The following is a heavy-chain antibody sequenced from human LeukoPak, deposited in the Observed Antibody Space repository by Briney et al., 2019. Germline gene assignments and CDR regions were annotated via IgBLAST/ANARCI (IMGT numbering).Heavy chain of an antibody. CDR3: ERGSSSGLYDY. CDR1: GFTFSSYA. Sequence: GGSLRLSCAASGFTFSSYAMSLVRQAPGKGLEWVSAISGSGGSTYYADSVKGRFTISRDNSKNTLYLQMNSLRAEDTAVYYCERGSSSGLYDYWGQGTLVTVSS. D-gene: IGHD6-19*01. CDR2: ISGSGGST. J-gene: IGHJ4*02. V-gene: IGHV3-23*01.